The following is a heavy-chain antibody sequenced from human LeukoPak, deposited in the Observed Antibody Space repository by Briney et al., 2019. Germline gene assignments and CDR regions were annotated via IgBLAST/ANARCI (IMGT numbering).Heavy chain of an antibody. Sequence: SETLSLTCTVSHDSIKSYYWNWIRKSPEKGLEWIGYVHYSGTTVYNPSFQSRLTTSIDMSKNQLSPRLSSVTAADTAIYYCARAEVTSLGALDIWGQGTMVTVSS. D-gene: IGHD2-21*02. CDR1: HDSIKSYY. CDR3: ARAEVTSLGALDI. V-gene: IGHV4-59*01. J-gene: IGHJ3*02. CDR2: VHYSGTT.